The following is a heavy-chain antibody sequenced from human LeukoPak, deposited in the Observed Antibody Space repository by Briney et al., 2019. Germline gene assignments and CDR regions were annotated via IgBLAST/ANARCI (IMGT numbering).Heavy chain of an antibody. CDR2: ISDSGSA. D-gene: IGHD3-9*01. Sequence: PSETLSLTCTVSGDSISGYYWSWLRRPPGKGLEWIGCISDSGSANYNPSLNSRATISVDTSKSQVSLKVSSVTAADTAVYYCARGFAYFDPWGQGTLVTVSS. J-gene: IGHJ5*02. V-gene: IGHV4-59*01. CDR1: GDSISGYY. CDR3: ARGFAYFDP.